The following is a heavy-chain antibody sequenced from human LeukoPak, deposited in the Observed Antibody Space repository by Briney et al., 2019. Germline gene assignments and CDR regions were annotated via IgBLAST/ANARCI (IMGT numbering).Heavy chain of an antibody. D-gene: IGHD6-13*01. CDR3: AKEGYSSSWYDY. Sequence: PGGSLRLSCAASGFTFSSYAMNWVRQGPGKGLEWVSGISDSGGGTYYADSVKGRFTISRDNSKNTLYLQMNSLRAEDTAVYYCAKEGYSSSWYDYWGQGTLVTVSS. J-gene: IGHJ4*02. CDR2: ISDSGGGT. CDR1: GFTFSSYA. V-gene: IGHV3-23*01.